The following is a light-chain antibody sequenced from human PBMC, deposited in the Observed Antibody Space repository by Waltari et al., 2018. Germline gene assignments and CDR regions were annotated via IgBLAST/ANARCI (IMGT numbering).Light chain of an antibody. CDR1: QSVSSN. Sequence: VVLTQSPATLSVSPGESAIISCRASQSVSSNLAWYQQKPGQAPRLLIYDASTRASSIPARFRGSGSGTEFTLTINSLQSEDSATYYCQQYNRWPPITFG. CDR3: QQYNRWPPIT. CDR2: DAS. J-gene: IGKJ5*01. V-gene: IGKV3-15*01.